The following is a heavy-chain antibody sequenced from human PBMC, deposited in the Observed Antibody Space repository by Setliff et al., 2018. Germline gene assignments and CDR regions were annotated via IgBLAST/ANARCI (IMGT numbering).Heavy chain of an antibody. CDR3: ARMSGFQYMDV. CDR1: GGSVSNSGFF. D-gene: IGHD3-3*01. V-gene: IGHV4-39*07. Sequence: SETLSLTCTVSGGSVSNSGFFWGWIRQPPGKGLEWIGRIYYRGDTYYNPSLKGRATLSIDASKRQFSLKLTSVTAADTAVYYCARMSGFQYMDVRGKGTTVTVSS. CDR2: IYYRGDT. J-gene: IGHJ6*03.